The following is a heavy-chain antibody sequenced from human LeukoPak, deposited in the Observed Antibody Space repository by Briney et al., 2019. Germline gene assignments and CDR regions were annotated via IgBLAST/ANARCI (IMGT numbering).Heavy chain of an antibody. V-gene: IGHV3-23*01. CDR3: AAARHTDYFDY. D-gene: IGHD6-13*01. J-gene: IGHJ4*02. CDR1: GCSFSNYA. Sequence: PGGSLRLSCAASGCSFSNYAMSWVRQAPGKGLEWVSAISGRGANTYYADSVKGRFTISRDNSKNTLYLQMNSLRAEDTAVYYCAAARHTDYFDYWGQGTLVTVSS. CDR2: ISGRGANT.